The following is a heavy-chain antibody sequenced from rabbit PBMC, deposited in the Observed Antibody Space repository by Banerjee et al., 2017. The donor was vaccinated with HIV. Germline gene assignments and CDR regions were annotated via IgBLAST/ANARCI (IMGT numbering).Heavy chain of an antibody. CDR1: GIDFSNYYY. D-gene: IGHD4-1*01. CDR3: ARDLAGVIGWNFNL. J-gene: IGHJ4*01. CDR2: IYAGSSAGT. V-gene: IGHV1S40*01. Sequence: QSLEESGGDLVKPGASLTLTCKASGIDFSNYYYMSWVRQAPGKGLELIAYIYAGSSAGTYYASWAKGRFTISKTSSTTVTLQMTSLTAADTATYFCARDLAGVIGWNFNLWGPGTLVTVS.